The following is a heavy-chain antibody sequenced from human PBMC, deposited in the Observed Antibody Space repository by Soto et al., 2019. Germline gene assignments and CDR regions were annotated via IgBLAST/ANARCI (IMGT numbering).Heavy chain of an antibody. CDR3: AKALPLRNPTDNWFDP. J-gene: IGHJ5*02. CDR2: ISGSGGST. CDR1: GFTFSSYA. V-gene: IGHV3-23*01. D-gene: IGHD4-17*01. Sequence: EVQLLESGGGLVQPGGSLRLSCAASGFTFSSYAMSWVRQAPGKGLELVSAISGSGGSTYYADSVKGRFTISRDNSKNTLYLQMNSLRAEYTAVYYCAKALPLRNPTDNWFDPWGQGTLVTVSS.